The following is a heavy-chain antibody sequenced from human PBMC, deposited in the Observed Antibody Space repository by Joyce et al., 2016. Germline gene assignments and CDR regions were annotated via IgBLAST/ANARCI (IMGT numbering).Heavy chain of an antibody. J-gene: IGHJ6*02. D-gene: IGHD4-11*01. CDR1: GFTFSSYW. Sequence: EVQLVESGGGLVQPGGSLRLSCAASGFTFSSYWMHWVRQAPGKGLVWVSRINGDGRSIRYADSVKGRFTVSRDNAKDTLYLQMNSLTAEDTAEYYCTRDRIYTMDVWGQGTTVTVSS. CDR3: TRDRIYTMDV. CDR2: INGDGRSI. V-gene: IGHV3-74*01.